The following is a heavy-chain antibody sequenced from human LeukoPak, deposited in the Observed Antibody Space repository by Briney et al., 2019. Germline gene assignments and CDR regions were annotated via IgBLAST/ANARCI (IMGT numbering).Heavy chain of an antibody. V-gene: IGHV1-2*02. CDR2: INPNSGGT. J-gene: IGHJ4*02. Sequence: ASVKVSCKASGYTFTGYYVHWVRQAPGQGLEWMGWINPNSGGTNYAQKFQGRVTMTRDTSISTAYMELSRLRSDDTAVYYCARDHIRGYDYYDWGQGTLVTVSS. D-gene: IGHD5-12*01. CDR1: GYTFTGYY. CDR3: ARDHIRGYDYYD.